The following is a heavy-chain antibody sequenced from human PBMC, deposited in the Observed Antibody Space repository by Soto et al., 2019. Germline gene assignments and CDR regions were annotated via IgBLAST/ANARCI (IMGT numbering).Heavy chain of an antibody. CDR3: ATFYDSRGFTPSYAFDI. Sequence: EVQVVESGGGLVQPGGSLRLSCAASGFNVGSSYMSWVRQAPGKGLEWVSDIYTGGSTYYADSVKGRFTISRHSSKNTRYLQMNRLRAEDTAVYYCATFYDSRGFTPSYAFDIWGQGTKVTVSS. J-gene: IGHJ3*02. V-gene: IGHV3-53*04. D-gene: IGHD3-22*01. CDR2: IYTGGST. CDR1: GFNVGSSY.